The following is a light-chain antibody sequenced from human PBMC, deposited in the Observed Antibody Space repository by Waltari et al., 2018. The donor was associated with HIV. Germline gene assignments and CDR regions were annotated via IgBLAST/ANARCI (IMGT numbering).Light chain of an antibody. CDR3: QQRSNCPWT. CDR1: QSVSSY. V-gene: IGKV3-11*01. CDR2: DAS. Sequence: RQSQPTLSQAPGARRRLSCRASQSVSSYLAWYQQKHGQAPRLLIYDASNRTSGIPARFSGSGSGTYFTLTIRSLEPEDVAVYYCQQRSNCPWTFGQGTKVEI. J-gene: IGKJ1*01.